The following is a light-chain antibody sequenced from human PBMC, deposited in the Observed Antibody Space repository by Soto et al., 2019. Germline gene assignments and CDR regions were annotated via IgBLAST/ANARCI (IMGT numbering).Light chain of an antibody. V-gene: IGKV4-1*01. CDR3: QQYHDTPRT. CDR1: QSLLYSSNNKNY. J-gene: IGKJ1*01. Sequence: DYVMTQFPDSLAVSLGERATINCKSSQSLLYSSNNKNYLAWYQQKPGQPPKLLIYWASTRESGVPDRFSGSGSVTDFTLTISSLQAEDVAVYYCQQYHDTPRTFGQGTKVEIK. CDR2: WAS.